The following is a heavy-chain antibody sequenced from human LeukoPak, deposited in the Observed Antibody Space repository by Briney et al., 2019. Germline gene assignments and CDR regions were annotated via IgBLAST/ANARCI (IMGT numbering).Heavy chain of an antibody. CDR2: VSASSSYI. CDR1: GFTLTNFG. J-gene: IGHJ4*02. CDR3: ARERDCGRASCVAYYFDY. D-gene: IGHD2-2*01. V-gene: IGHV3-21*01. Sequence: GGSLRLSCAASGFTLTNFGTDWVRQAPGKGLEWVSSVSASSSYIYYADSVKGRFTISRDNAQNSLYLQMNSLRAEDTAVYYCARERDCGRASCVAYYFDYWSQGTLVTVSS.